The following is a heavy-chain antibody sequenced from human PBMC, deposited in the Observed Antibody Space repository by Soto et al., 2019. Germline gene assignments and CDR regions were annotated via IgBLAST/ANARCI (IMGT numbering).Heavy chain of an antibody. CDR1: GDSVSSNTAA. Sequence: SQTLSLTCAISGDSVSSNTAAWNWIRQSPSRGLEWLGRTYYRSRWYNDYAISVRSRITVSPDTSNNQFSLHLNSVTPEDTAVYYCARISKELVRGVPDAFDIWGQGTMVTVSS. CDR2: TYYRSRWYN. CDR3: ARISKELVRGVPDAFDI. J-gene: IGHJ3*02. V-gene: IGHV6-1*01. D-gene: IGHD3-10*01.